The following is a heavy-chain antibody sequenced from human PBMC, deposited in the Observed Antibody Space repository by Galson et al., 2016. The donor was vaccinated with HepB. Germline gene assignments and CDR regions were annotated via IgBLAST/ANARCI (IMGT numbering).Heavy chain of an antibody. CDR3: ARPRDGSRTYWYFDL. J-gene: IGHJ2*01. D-gene: IGHD5-24*01. CDR1: GDSISDNY. CDR2: SGST. Sequence: ETLSLTCIVPGDSISDNYWSWIRQPPGKGLEWIGYSGSTNYNPSLKRRVTISLDTSRNQFSLELRSVTAADTAVYYCARPRDGSRTYWYFDLWGRGTLVTVSS. V-gene: IGHV4-59*01.